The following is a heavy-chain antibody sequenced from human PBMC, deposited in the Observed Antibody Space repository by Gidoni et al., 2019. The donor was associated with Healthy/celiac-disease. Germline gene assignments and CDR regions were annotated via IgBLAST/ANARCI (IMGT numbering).Heavy chain of an antibody. V-gene: IGHV4-39*01. CDR3: ASQNYDVWSGYSADFDY. CDR2: IYYRGST. CDR1: GGSISSSSYY. Sequence: LQLQESGPGLVTPSETLSLTCTVSGGSISSSSYYWGWIRQPPGKGLEWIGSIYYRGSTYDNPSIKRRVTISVDTSKNQFSRKLSSGTAADTAVYDCASQNYDVWSGYSADFDYWGQGTLVTVSS. J-gene: IGHJ4*02. D-gene: IGHD3-3*01.